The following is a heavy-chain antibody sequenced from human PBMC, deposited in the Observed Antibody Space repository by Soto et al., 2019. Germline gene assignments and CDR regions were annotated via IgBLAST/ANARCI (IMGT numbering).Heavy chain of an antibody. J-gene: IGHJ4*02. Sequence: GASVKVSCKASGGTFSSYAISLVRQAPGQGFEWMGGIIPIFGTANYAQKFQGRVTITADESTSTAYMELSSLRSEDTAVYYCARDRSGRLYYDSSGYDYWGQGTLVTVSS. CDR1: GGTFSSYA. CDR2: IIPIFGTA. CDR3: ARDRSGRLYYDSSGYDY. V-gene: IGHV1-69*13. D-gene: IGHD3-22*01.